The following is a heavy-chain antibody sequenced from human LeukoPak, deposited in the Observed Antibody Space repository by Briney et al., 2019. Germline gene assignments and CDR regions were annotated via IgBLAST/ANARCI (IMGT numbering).Heavy chain of an antibody. D-gene: IGHD3-3*01. CDR3: AREGHFEVDTHWFDP. J-gene: IGHJ5*02. Sequence: GASVKVSCKASGYTFTDYYFHWVRQAPGQGLEWMGWINPNGGGTNYAQKFQGRVTMTTDTSISTAFMELSSLISDDTAVYYCAREGHFEVDTHWFDPWGQGTLVTVSS. CDR1: GYTFTDYY. V-gene: IGHV1-2*02. CDR2: INPNGGGT.